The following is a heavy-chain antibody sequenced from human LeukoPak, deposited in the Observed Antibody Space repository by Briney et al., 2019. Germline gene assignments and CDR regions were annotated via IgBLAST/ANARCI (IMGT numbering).Heavy chain of an antibody. V-gene: IGHV4-59*01. Sequence: SETLSLTCTVSGGSISSYYWSWIRQLPGKGLEWIGDIYYSGSTNYNPSLKSRVTISVDTSKNQFSLKLSSVTAADTAVYYCAQGDYYYDSRVLGYYYGMDVWGQGTTVTVSS. CDR3: AQGDYYYDSRVLGYYYGMDV. CDR2: IYYSGST. D-gene: IGHD3-22*01. J-gene: IGHJ6*02. CDR1: GGSISSYY.